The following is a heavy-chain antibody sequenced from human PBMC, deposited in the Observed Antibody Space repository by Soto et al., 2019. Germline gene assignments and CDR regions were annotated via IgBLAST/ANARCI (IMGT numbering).Heavy chain of an antibody. Sequence: EVQLVESEGGLVQPGGSLRLSCAASGFTLSTYSMNWVRQAPGKGLEWVSYISSRSYTIYYVDSGKGRFTIARDNAKNSLYLQMNSLRDEDTAVYYCARGGSSSDNGMDVWGQGTTVTVSS. CDR2: ISSRSYTI. CDR1: GFTLSTYS. V-gene: IGHV3-48*02. CDR3: ARGGSSSDNGMDV. J-gene: IGHJ6*02. D-gene: IGHD6-6*01.